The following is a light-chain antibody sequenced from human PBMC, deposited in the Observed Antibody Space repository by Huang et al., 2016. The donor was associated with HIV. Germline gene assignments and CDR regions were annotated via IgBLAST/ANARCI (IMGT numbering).Light chain of an antibody. CDR3: QQYNNWPPWT. V-gene: IGKV3-15*01. CDR2: GAS. CDR1: QSVGAN. Sequence: EIVMTQSPVTLSVSPGERATRSCRARQSVGANVAWYQQKPSQAPRLLIYGASTRATGIPDRFSGSGSGTEFTLTISSLQSEDFAVYYCQQYNNWPPWTFGQGTKVEVK. J-gene: IGKJ1*01.